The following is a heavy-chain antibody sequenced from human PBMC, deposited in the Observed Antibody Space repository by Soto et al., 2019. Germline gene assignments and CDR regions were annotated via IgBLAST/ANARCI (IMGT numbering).Heavy chain of an antibody. D-gene: IGHD2-15*01. CDR1: GGTFSSYA. CDR2: IIPIFGTA. V-gene: IGHV1-69*12. Sequence: QVQLVQSGAEVKKPGSSVKVSCKASGGTFSSYAISWVRQAPGQGLEWMGGIIPIFGTANYAPKFQGRVTITADESTSIAYMELSSLRSDDTAVYYCARESRYCSGGSCYFLPGIDYWGQGTLVTVSS. J-gene: IGHJ4*02. CDR3: ARESRYCSGGSCYFLPGIDY.